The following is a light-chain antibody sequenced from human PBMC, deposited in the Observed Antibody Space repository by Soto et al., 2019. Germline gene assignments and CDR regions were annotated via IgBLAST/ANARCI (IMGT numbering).Light chain of an antibody. V-gene: IGLV2-8*01. J-gene: IGLJ3*02. CDR1: SSDVGGYNY. CDR3: NSYAGSNNLV. Sequence: QSALTQPPSASGSPGQSVTISCTGTSSDVGGYNYVSWYQQHPGKAPKLMIYEVSKRPSGVPVRFYGSKSGNTASLTVSGLQAEDEADYYCNSYAGSNNLVFGGGTKLTVL. CDR2: EVS.